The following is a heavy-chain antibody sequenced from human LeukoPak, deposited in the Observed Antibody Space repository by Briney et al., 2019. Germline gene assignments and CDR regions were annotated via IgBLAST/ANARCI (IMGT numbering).Heavy chain of an antibody. D-gene: IGHD6-13*01. J-gene: IGHJ4*02. CDR1: GFTFSSYE. Sequence: GGSLRLSCAASGFTFSSYEMNWVRQAPGKGLEWVSYISSSGSTIYYADSVKGRFTISRDNSKNTLYLKMNSLRAEDTAVYYWAKTLYSKHPSYFAYWGQGPLVTVSS. V-gene: IGHV3-48*03. CDR2: ISSSGSTI. CDR3: AKTLYSKHPSYFAY.